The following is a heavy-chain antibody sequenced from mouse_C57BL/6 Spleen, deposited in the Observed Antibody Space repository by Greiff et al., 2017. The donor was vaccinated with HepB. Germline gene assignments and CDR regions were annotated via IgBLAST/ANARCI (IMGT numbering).Heavy chain of an antibody. CDR3: ARDLQFITTVVARAY. V-gene: IGHV3-6*01. Sequence: VQLKESGPGLVKPSQSLSLTCSVTGYSITSGYYWNWIRQFPGNKLEWMGYISYDGSNNYNPSLKNRISITRDTSKNQFFLKLNSVTTEDTATYYCARDLQFITTVVARAYWGQGTLVTVSA. J-gene: IGHJ3*01. CDR2: ISYDGSN. D-gene: IGHD1-1*01. CDR1: GYSITSGYY.